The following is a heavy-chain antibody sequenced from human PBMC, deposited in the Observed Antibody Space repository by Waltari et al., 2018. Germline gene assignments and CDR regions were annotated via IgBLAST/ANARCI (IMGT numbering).Heavy chain of an antibody. D-gene: IGHD6-19*01. CDR3: ARGKRIAVAEYKYDAFDI. CDR1: GYTFTSYD. J-gene: IGHJ3*02. Sequence: QVQLVQSGAEVKKPGASVKVSCKASGYTFTSYDINWVRQATGQGLEWMGWMNPNSGNTGYAQKFQGRVTMTRNTSISTAYMELSSLRSEDTAVYYCARGKRIAVAEYKYDAFDIWGQGTMVIVSS. V-gene: IGHV1-8*01. CDR2: MNPNSGNT.